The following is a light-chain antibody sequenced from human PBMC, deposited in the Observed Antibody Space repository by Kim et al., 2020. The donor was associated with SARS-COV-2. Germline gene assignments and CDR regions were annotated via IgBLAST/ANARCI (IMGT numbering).Light chain of an antibody. V-gene: IGLV3-19*01. Sequence: ALGQTVRITCQGDSLRSYCASWYQQKPGQAPVLVIYGKNNRPSGIPDRFSGSSSGNTASLTITGAQAEDEADYYCNSRDSSGNHPVFGGGTQLTVL. J-gene: IGLJ3*02. CDR1: SLRSYC. CDR3: NSRDSSGNHPV. CDR2: GKN.